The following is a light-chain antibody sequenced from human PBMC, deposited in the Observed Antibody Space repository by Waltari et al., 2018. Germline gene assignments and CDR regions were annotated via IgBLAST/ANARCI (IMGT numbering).Light chain of an antibody. Sequence: DIVMTQSPESLAVSLGERATINCKSSQSLLYRPNNQNYLTWYQRKQGQPPKLLISWASTRESGVPDRFSGSGSGTDFTLTIGSLQAEDVAVYYCQQSYTTPLTFGGGTRVEIK. CDR3: QQSYTTPLT. CDR2: WAS. CDR1: QSLLYRPNNQNY. V-gene: IGKV4-1*01. J-gene: IGKJ4*01.